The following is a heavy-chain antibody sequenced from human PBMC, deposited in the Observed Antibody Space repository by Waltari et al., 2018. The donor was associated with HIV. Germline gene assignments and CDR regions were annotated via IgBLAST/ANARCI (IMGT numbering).Heavy chain of an antibody. D-gene: IGHD6-6*01. CDR3: VRPSSFSSSLD. J-gene: IGHJ4*02. V-gene: IGHV3-11*01. CDR1: GFTFRDYY. CDR2: ISHDDNTM. Sequence: VQLVESGGGLVRPGGALRLSCAASGFTFRDYYMGWIRQATGMGLEWISYISHDDNTMYYADSVKGRFTVSRDNARNSLFLQMNSLRVEDTAVYYCVRPSSFSSSLDWGQGTLVTVSS.